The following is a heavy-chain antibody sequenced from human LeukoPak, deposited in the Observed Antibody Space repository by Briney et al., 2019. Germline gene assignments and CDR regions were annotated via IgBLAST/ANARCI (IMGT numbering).Heavy chain of an antibody. D-gene: IGHD3-9*01. Sequence: GRSLRLSCAASGFTFSSYGMHWVRQAPGKGLEWVAVISYDRSNKYYADSVKGRFTISRDNSKNTLYLQMNSLRAEDTAVYYCAKDRYYEILTGADYWGQGTLVTVSS. CDR3: AKDRYYEILTGADY. CDR1: GFTFSSYG. CDR2: ISYDRSNK. V-gene: IGHV3-30*18. J-gene: IGHJ4*02.